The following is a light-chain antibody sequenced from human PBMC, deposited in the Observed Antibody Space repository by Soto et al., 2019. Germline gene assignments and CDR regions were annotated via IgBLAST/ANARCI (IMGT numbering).Light chain of an antibody. V-gene: IGLV1-47*01. CDR1: SSNIGSNY. Sequence: QSALTQPPSASGTPGQRVSISCSGSSSNIGSNYVYWYQQLPGTAPKLLIYRNNQRPSGVPDRFSGSKSGTSASLAIIGLXXXXXXXYYCAAWDDSLSGWVFGGGTQLTVL. CDR3: AAWDDSLSGWV. CDR2: RNN. J-gene: IGLJ3*02.